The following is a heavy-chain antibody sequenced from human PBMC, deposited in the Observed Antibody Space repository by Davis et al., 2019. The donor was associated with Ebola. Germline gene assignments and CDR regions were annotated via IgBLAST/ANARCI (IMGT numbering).Heavy chain of an antibody. CDR1: GFTFSSYA. V-gene: IGHV3-30-3*01. D-gene: IGHD6-19*01. CDR3: AKEGQWLVPDAFDI. CDR2: ISYDGSNK. Sequence: PGGSLRLSCAASGFTFSSYAMHWVRQAPGKGLEWVAVISYDGSNKYYADSVKGRFTISRDNSKNTLYLQMNSLRAEDTAVYYCAKEGQWLVPDAFDIWGQGTMVTVSS. J-gene: IGHJ3*02.